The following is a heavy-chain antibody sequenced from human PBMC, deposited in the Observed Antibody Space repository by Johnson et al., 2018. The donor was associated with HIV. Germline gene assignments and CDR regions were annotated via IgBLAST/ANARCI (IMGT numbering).Heavy chain of an antibody. Sequence: VQLVESGGGVVRPGGSLRLSCAGSGFIFDDYDMTWVRQAPGKGLEWVSGINWNGGRTGYADSVKGRFTISRENVNSSLYLQMNSLRAEDTALYYCARDRTGGSYPRAFDIWGQGTMVTVSS. CDR1: GFIFDDYD. J-gene: IGHJ3*02. D-gene: IGHD1-26*01. CDR2: INWNGGRT. CDR3: ARDRTGGSYPRAFDI. V-gene: IGHV3-20*04.